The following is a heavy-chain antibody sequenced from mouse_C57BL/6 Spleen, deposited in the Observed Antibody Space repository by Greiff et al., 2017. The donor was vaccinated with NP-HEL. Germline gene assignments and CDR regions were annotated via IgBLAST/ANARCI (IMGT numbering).Heavy chain of an antibody. V-gene: IGHV7-1*01. J-gene: IGHJ4*01. CDR1: GFTFSDFY. CDR3: ARDYGDYAMDY. Sequence: EVKLVESGGGLVQSGRSLRLSCATSGFTFSDFYMEWVRQAPGKGLEWIAASRNKANDYTTEYSASVKGRFIVSRDTSQSILYLQMNALRAEDTAIYYCARDYGDYAMDYWGQGTSVTVSS. CDR2: SRNKANDYTT. D-gene: IGHD1-1*02.